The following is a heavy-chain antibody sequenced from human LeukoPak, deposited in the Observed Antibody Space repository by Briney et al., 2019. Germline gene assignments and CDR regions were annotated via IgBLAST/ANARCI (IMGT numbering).Heavy chain of an antibody. CDR2: IKKDGSEK. Sequence: PGGSLRLSCGASGFTFSSHWMSWVRQAPGKGLEWVANIKKDGSEKYYVDSVKGRFTISRDNAKKSLYLQMNSLRAEDTGVFYCARDVAYSAFDYWGQGTLVTVSS. V-gene: IGHV3-7*01. CDR3: ARDVAYSAFDY. J-gene: IGHJ4*02. D-gene: IGHD2-21*01. CDR1: GFTFSSHW.